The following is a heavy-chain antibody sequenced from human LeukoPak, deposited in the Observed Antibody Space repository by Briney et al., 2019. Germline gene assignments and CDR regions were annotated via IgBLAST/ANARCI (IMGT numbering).Heavy chain of an antibody. V-gene: IGHV4-34*08. J-gene: IGHJ3*01. CDR1: GFTFSNAW. Sequence: GSLRLSCAASGFTFSNAWMSWVRQPPGKGLEWIGEINHSGITKYNPSLKSRVSISVDTSKNQFSLRLSSVTAADTAIYYCAKSLYCGDDCFWGPGTMVTVSS. CDR3: AKSLYCGDDCF. CDR2: INHSGIT. D-gene: IGHD2-21*02.